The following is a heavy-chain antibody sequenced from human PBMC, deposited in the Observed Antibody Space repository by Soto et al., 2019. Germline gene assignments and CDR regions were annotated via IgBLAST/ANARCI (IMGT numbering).Heavy chain of an antibody. CDR1: GDSVSSNSAA. CDR2: TYYRSKWYN. V-gene: IGHV6-1*01. D-gene: IGHD5-18*01. Sequence: QSQTLSLTCAISGDSVSSNSAAWNWIRQSPSRGLEWLGRTYYRSKWYNDYAVSVKSRITINPDTSKNQFSLQLNSVTPEDTAVYYCARDVGPDTAMANWFDPWGQGTLVTVSS. CDR3: ARDVGPDTAMANWFDP. J-gene: IGHJ5*02.